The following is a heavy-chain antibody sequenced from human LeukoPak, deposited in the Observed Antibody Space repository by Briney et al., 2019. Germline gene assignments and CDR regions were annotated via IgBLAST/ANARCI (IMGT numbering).Heavy chain of an antibody. J-gene: IGHJ5*02. CDR3: ARELAVAGTPNWFDP. CDR2: IYYSGST. D-gene: IGHD6-19*01. V-gene: IGHV4-39*07. CDR1: GGSISSSSYY. Sequence: PSETLSLTCTVSGGSISSSSYYWGWIRRPPGKGLEWIGSIYYSGSTYYNPSLKSRVTISVDTSKNQFSLKLSSVTAADTAVYYCARELAVAGTPNWFDPWGQGTLVTVSS.